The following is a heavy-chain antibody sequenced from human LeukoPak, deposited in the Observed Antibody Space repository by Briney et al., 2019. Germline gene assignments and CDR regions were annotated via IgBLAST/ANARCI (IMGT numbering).Heavy chain of an antibody. J-gene: IGHJ6*03. Sequence: SQTLSLTCAVSAASISSATYYCAWIRQPAGKALQWIGRMHITGNTNHNPPLSIRVTIALDTSKNQFSLKMNSVTAADTAVYYCARDESRGYNYGHYYYYMDVWGKGTTVTVSS. D-gene: IGHD5-18*01. V-gene: IGHV4-61*02. CDR2: MHITGNT. CDR3: ARDESRGYNYGHYYYYMDV. CDR1: AASISSATYY.